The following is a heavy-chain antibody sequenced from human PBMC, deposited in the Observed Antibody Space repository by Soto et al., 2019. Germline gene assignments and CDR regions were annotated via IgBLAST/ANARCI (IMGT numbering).Heavy chain of an antibody. D-gene: IGHD3-3*01. CDR2: ITASGGST. V-gene: IGHV3-23*01. CDR1: GFTLSRYA. Sequence: GGSLRLSCAASGFTLSRYAMSWVRLAPGKGLEWVSGITASGGSTYYADSVKGRFTISRDNSKNTLYLQMNSLRADDTALYYCAKDHDFWSGYYTGFDYWGQGTLVTVSS. CDR3: AKDHDFWSGYYTGFDY. J-gene: IGHJ4*02.